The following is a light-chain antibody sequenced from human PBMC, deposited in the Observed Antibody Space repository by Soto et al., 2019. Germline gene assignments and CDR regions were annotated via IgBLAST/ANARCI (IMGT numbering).Light chain of an antibody. J-gene: IGKJ2*01. V-gene: IGKV3-20*01. CDR2: GAS. CDR3: QQYGTSPYT. Sequence: IVLTQSPGTLSLSPGERATLCCSPSQSVNSRYLAWYQQKPGQAPRLLIYGASSRATGIPDRCSATGSGTDFTLTISRLEPEDFAVYSCQQYGTSPYTFGLGTKVDI. CDR1: QSVNSRY.